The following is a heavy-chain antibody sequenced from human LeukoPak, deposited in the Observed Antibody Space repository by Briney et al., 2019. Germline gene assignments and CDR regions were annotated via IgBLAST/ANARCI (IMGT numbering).Heavy chain of an antibody. CDR3: AELGITMIGGV. CDR2: ISSSGSTI. D-gene: IGHD3-10*02. V-gene: IGHV3-48*03. Sequence: GGSLRLSCAASGFTFDDYGMNWVRQAPGKGLEWVSYISSSGSTIYYADSVKGRFTISRDNAKNSLYLQMNSLRAEDTTVYYCAELGITMIGGVWGKGTTVTISS. CDR1: GFTFDDYG. J-gene: IGHJ6*04.